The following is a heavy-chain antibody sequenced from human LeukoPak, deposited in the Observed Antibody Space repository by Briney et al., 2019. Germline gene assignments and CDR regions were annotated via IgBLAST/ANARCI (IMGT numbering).Heavy chain of an antibody. D-gene: IGHD3-3*01. CDR1: GFTFSSYW. Sequence: GGSLRLSSAASGFTFSSYWMHWVRQAPGKGLVWVSRINSDGSSTSYADSVKGRFTISRDNAKNTLYLQMNSLRAEDTAVYYCARAGVYYDFWSGYLVDYWGQGTLVTVSS. CDR3: ARAGVYYDFWSGYLVDY. CDR2: INSDGSST. J-gene: IGHJ4*02. V-gene: IGHV3-74*01.